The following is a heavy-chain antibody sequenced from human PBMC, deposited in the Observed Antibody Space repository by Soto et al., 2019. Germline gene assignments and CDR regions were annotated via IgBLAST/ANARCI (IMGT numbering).Heavy chain of an antibody. Sequence: EVQLVESGGGLVKPRGSLRLSCAASGFTFSSYSMNWVRQAPGKGLEWVSSISSSSSYIYYADSVKGRFTISRDNAKNSLYLQMNSLRAEDTAVYYCARGHSTTGYYYYMDVWGKGTTVTVSS. CDR3: ARGHSTTGYYYYMDV. D-gene: IGHD4-4*01. J-gene: IGHJ6*03. CDR1: GFTFSSYS. CDR2: ISSSSSYI. V-gene: IGHV3-21*01.